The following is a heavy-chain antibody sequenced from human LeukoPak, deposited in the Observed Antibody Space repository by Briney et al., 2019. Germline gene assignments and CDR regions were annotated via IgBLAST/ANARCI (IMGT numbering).Heavy chain of an antibody. D-gene: IGHD5-18*01. CDR2: IYYSGST. CDR1: DGSISSYY. CDR3: ARSEYSYGADAFDI. J-gene: IGHJ3*02. Sequence: SETLSLTCTVSDGSISSYYWSWIRQPPGKGLKWLGYIYYSGSTNYSPSLKSPVTISVDTSKNQFSLKLSSVTAADTAVYYCARSEYSYGADAFDIWGQGTMATVSS. V-gene: IGHV4-59*01.